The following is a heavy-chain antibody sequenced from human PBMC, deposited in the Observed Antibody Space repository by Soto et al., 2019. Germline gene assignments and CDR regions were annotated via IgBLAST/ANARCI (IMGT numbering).Heavy chain of an antibody. J-gene: IGHJ6*03. Sequence: GESLKISCKGSGYSFTSYWIGWVRQMPGKGLEWMGIIYPGDSDTGYSPSFQGQVTISADKSISTAYLQWSSLKASDTAMYYCARGGLQREEPYYYYYYMDVWGKGTTVTAP. D-gene: IGHD1-1*01. CDR2: IYPGDSDT. CDR1: GYSFTSYW. V-gene: IGHV5-51*01. CDR3: ARGGLQREEPYYYYYYMDV.